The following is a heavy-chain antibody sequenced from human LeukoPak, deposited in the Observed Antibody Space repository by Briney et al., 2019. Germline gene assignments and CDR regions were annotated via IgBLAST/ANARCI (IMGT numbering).Heavy chain of an antibody. CDR3: AKDVAVWVGATHDAFDI. CDR2: ISGSGGST. D-gene: IGHD1-26*01. Sequence: QPGGSLRLSCAASGFTFSSYAMSWVRQAPGKGLEWVSAISGSGGSTYYADSVKGRFTISRDNSKNTLYLQMNSLRAEDTAVYYCAKDVAVWVGATHDAFDIWGQGTMVTVSS. V-gene: IGHV3-23*01. J-gene: IGHJ3*02. CDR1: GFTFSSYA.